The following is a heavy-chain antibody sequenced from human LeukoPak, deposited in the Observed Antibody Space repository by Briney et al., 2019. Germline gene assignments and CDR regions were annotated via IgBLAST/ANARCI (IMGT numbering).Heavy chain of an antibody. V-gene: IGHV3-23*01. CDR1: GFTFSSYA. CDR2: ISGSGGST. Sequence: GGSLRLSCAASGFTFSSYAMSWVRQAPGKGLEWVSAISGSGGSTYYAGSVKGRFTISRDNPKNTLYLQMNSLRAEDTAVYYCAKADSYYDLLTCFDFWGQGTLVTVSS. J-gene: IGHJ4*02. CDR3: AKADSYYDLLTCFDF. D-gene: IGHD3-9*01.